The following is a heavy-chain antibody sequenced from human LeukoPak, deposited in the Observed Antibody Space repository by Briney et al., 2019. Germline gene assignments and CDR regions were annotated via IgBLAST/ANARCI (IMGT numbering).Heavy chain of an antibody. Sequence: GGSLRLSCAASGFTFSSYSMNWVRQAPGEGLEWVSSISSSSSYIYYADSVKGRFTISRDNAKNSLYLQMNSLRAEDTAVYYCARDLGIAGPLGLDYWGQGTLVTVSS. J-gene: IGHJ4*02. CDR3: ARDLGIAGPLGLDY. D-gene: IGHD6-13*01. CDR2: ISSSSSYI. V-gene: IGHV3-21*01. CDR1: GFTFSSYS.